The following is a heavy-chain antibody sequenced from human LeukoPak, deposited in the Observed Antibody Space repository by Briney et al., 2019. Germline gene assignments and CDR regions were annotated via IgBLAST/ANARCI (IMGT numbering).Heavy chain of an antibody. CDR2: IKSKTDGGTT. J-gene: IGHJ5*02. D-gene: IGHD3-10*01. Sequence: GGSLRLSCAASGFTFSNAWMSWVRQAPGKGLEWAGRIKSKTDGGTTDYAAPVKGRFTISRDNSKNTLYLQMNSLRAEDTAVYYCARHYYGAAWGQGTLVTVSS. V-gene: IGHV3-15*01. CDR1: GFTFSNAW. CDR3: ARHYYGAA.